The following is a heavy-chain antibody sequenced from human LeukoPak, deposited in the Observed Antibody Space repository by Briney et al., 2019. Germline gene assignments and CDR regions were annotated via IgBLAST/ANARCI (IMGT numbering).Heavy chain of an antibody. CDR3: AREEVITSYYFDY. D-gene: IGHD3-22*01. CDR2: IYTSGST. V-gene: IGHV4-4*07. CDR1: GGSIGSYY. J-gene: IGHJ4*02. Sequence: SETLSLTCTVSGGSIGSYYWSWIRQPAGKGLEWIGRIYTSGSTNYNPSLKSRVTMSVDTSKNQFSLKLSSVTAADTAVYYCAREEVITSYYFDYWGQGTLVTVSS.